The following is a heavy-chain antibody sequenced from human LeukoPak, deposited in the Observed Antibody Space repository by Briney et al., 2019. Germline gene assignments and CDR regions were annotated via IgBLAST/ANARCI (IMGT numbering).Heavy chain of an antibody. CDR2: ISAYNGNT. D-gene: IGHD3-3*01. Sequence: ASVKVSCEASGYTFTSYGISWVRQAPGQGLEWMGWISAYNGNTNYAQKLQGRVTMTTDTPTSTAYMELRSLRSDDTAVYYCARALWYYDFWSGYCPFDYWGQGTLVTVSS. V-gene: IGHV1-18*01. J-gene: IGHJ4*02. CDR3: ARALWYYDFWSGYCPFDY. CDR1: GYTFTSYG.